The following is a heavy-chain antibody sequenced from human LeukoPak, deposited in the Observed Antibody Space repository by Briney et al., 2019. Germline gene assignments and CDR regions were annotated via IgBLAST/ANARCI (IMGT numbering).Heavy chain of an antibody. CDR3: ARGTSMLRGVRDDAFDI. J-gene: IGHJ3*02. D-gene: IGHD3-10*01. CDR2: ISAYNGNT. CDR1: GYTFTSYG. V-gene: IGHV1-18*01. Sequence: ASVKVSCKASGYTFTSYGISWVRQAPGQGLEWMGWISAYNGNTNYAQKFQGRVTMTTDTSTSTAYMELRSLRSDDTAVYYCARGTSMLRGVRDDAFDIWGQGTMVTVSS.